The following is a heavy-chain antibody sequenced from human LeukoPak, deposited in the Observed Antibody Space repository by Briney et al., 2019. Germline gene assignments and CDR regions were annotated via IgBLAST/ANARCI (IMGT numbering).Heavy chain of an antibody. CDR1: GFTFSSYA. Sequence: PGGSLRLSCAASGFTFSSYAMSWVRRAPGKGLEWVSAISGSGGSTYYADSVKGRFTIPRDNSKNTLYLQMNSLRAEDTAVYYCAKGRGGYSGYVAWSYFDYWGQGTLVTVSS. CDR3: AKGRGGYSGYVAWSYFDY. D-gene: IGHD5-12*01. J-gene: IGHJ4*02. CDR2: ISGSGGST. V-gene: IGHV3-23*01.